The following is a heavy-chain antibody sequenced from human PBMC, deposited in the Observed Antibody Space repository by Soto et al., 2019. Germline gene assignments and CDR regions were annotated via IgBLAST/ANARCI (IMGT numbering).Heavy chain of an antibody. Sequence: ASVKVSCKASGYTFTGYYMHWVRQAPGQGLEWVGWINPNSGGTNYAQKFQGRVTMTRDTSISTAYMELSRLRSGDTAVYYCARDDSYGFYYYYYGMDVWGQGTTVTVSS. D-gene: IGHD5-18*01. CDR1: GYTFTGYY. V-gene: IGHV1-2*02. CDR2: INPNSGGT. CDR3: ARDDSYGFYYYYYGMDV. J-gene: IGHJ6*02.